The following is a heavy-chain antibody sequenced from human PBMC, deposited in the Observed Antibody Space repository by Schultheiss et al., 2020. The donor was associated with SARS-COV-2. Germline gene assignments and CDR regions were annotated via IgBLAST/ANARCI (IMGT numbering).Heavy chain of an antibody. CDR3: AKDPVFSGDIPTVVEGIFDY. CDR2: ISSSSSYT. D-gene: IGHD4-17*01. V-gene: IGHV3-21*05. Sequence: GESLKISCAASGFTFSSYGMLWVRQAPGKGLEWVSYISSSSSYTNYADSVKGRFTISRDNAKNSLYLQMNSLRAEDTAVYYCAKDPVFSGDIPTVVEGIFDYWGQGTLVTVSS. CDR1: GFTFSSYG. J-gene: IGHJ4*02.